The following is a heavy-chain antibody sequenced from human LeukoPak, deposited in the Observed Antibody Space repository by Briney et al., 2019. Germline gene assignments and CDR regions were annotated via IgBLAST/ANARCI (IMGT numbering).Heavy chain of an antibody. Sequence: ASVKVSCKASRYTFTGYYMHWVRQAPGQGLEWMGWINPISGGTNYAQKFQGRVTMTRDTSISTAYMELSRLRSDDTAVYYCARDLTRYSSRPWGQGTLVTVSS. CDR2: INPISGGT. V-gene: IGHV1-2*02. CDR1: RYTFTGYY. J-gene: IGHJ5*02. D-gene: IGHD6-13*01. CDR3: ARDLTRYSSRP.